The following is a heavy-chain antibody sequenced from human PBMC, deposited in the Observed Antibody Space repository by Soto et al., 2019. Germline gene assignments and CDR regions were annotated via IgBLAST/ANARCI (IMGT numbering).Heavy chain of an antibody. V-gene: IGHV3-23*01. CDR2: ISVSGGAT. CDR3: AKASASGGYCSGGACYSYYYYMDV. J-gene: IGHJ6*03. Sequence: GGSLRLSCAASGFTFSNSAMIWVRQAPGKGLEWVSGISVSGGATYYADSVKGRFTISRDDSKNTLFLQMNNLRADDTAIYYCAKASASGGYCSGGACYSYYYYMDVWGKGTTVTVSS. CDR1: GFTFSNSA. D-gene: IGHD2-15*01.